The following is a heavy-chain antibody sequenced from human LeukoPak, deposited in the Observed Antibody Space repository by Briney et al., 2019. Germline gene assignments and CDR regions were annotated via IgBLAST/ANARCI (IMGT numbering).Heavy chain of an antibody. J-gene: IGHJ6*02. D-gene: IGHD3-16*02. Sequence: ASVKVSCKASGSTFTSSGISWVRQAPGQGLEWMGWISAYNGNTNYAQKLQGRVTMTTDTYTSTAYMELRSLRSDDTAVYYCARDQLDYDYVWGSCRYKRPHYYGMDVWGQGTTVTVSS. CDR3: ARDQLDYDYVWGSCRYKRPHYYGMDV. V-gene: IGHV1-18*01. CDR1: GSTFTSSG. CDR2: ISAYNGNT.